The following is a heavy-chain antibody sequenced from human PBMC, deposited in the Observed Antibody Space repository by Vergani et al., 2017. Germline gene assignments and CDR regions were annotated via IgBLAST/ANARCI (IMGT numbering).Heavy chain of an antibody. CDR3: ARKIVVVMGAFDI. D-gene: IGHD3-22*01. V-gene: IGHV4-61*02. J-gene: IGHJ3*02. Sequence: QVQLQESGPGLVKPSQTLSLTCTVCGGSISSGSYYWCWIRQPAGKGLEWIGRIYTCGSTNYNPSLKSRVTISVDTSKNQFSLKLSSVTAADTAVYYCARKIVVVMGAFDIWGQGTMVTVSS. CDR2: IYTCGST. CDR1: GGSISSGSYY.